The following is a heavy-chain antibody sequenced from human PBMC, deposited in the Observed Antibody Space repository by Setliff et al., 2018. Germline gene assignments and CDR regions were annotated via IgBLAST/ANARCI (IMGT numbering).Heavy chain of an antibody. CDR1: GGSISSYY. D-gene: IGHD6-19*01. V-gene: IGHV4-4*08. CDR2: MYISGIT. CDR3: ARGNSRSSVWYVVPHFDY. Sequence: SETLSLTCTVSGGSISSYYWSWMRQPPGKGLEWIGYMYISGITNSNPSLKSRVTMSLDTSRNQFSLKLSSVTAADTAVYYCARGNSRSSVWYVVPHFDYWGQGTLVTVSS. J-gene: IGHJ4*02.